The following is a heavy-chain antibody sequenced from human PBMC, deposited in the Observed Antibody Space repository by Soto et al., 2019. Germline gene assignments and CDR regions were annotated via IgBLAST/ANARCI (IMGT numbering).Heavy chain of an antibody. D-gene: IGHD2-15*01. CDR1: GGSISSYY. J-gene: IGHJ6*03. CDR2: IYYSGST. Sequence: SETLSLTCTVSGGSISSYYWSWIRQPPGKGLEWIGYIYYSGSTNYNPSLKSRVTISVDTSKNQFSLKLSSVTAADTAVYYCARVPYCSGGSCPPLVAYYYMDVWGKGTTVTVSS. CDR3: ARVPYCSGGSCPPLVAYYYMDV. V-gene: IGHV4-59*08.